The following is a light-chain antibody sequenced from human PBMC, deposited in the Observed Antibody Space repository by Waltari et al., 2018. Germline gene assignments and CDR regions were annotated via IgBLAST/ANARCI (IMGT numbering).Light chain of an antibody. CDR2: AAS. V-gene: IGKV1-9*01. CDR1: QGISSF. CDR3: QQLNSYPPT. Sequence: QLTQSPSSLSASVGDRVTITCRASQGISSFLAWYQQKAGKAPKLLIYAASTLQSGVPSRFGGSGYGTDFTLTISSLQPEDFATYYCQQLNSYPPTFGGGTKVEIK. J-gene: IGKJ4*01.